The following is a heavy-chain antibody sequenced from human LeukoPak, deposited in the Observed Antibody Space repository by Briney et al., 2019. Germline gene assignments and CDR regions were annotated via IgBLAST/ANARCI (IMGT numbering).Heavy chain of an antibody. CDR1: GGSISSYY. D-gene: IGHD4-17*01. CDR3: ARHSDYGDSY. Sequence: SETLSLTCTVSGGSISSYYWSWIRQPPGKGLEWIGYIYYSGSTNYNPSLKSRVAISVDTSKNQFSLKLNSVTAADTAVYYCARHSDYGDSYWGQGTLVTVSS. CDR2: IYYSGST. V-gene: IGHV4-59*08. J-gene: IGHJ4*02.